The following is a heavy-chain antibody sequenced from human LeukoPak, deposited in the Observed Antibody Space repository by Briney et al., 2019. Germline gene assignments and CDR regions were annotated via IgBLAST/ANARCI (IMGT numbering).Heavy chain of an antibody. V-gene: IGHV3-9*01. CDR3: AKDIGPGGSRSNYYYYYYGMDV. CDR2: ISWNRGSI. CDR1: GLTFDDYA. Sequence: GGSLRLSCAASGLTFDDYAMHWVRQAPGKGLEWVSGISWNRGSIGYADSVKGRFTISRDNAKNSLYLQMNSLRAEDTALYYCAKDIGPGGSRSNYYYYYYGMDVWGQGTTVTVSS. D-gene: IGHD2-2*01. J-gene: IGHJ6*02.